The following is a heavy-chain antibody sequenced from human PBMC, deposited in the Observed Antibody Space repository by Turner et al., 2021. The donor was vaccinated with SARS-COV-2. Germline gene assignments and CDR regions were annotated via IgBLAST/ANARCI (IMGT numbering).Heavy chain of an antibody. J-gene: IGHJ4*02. CDR2: ISSSSSTI. V-gene: IGHV3-48*01. Sequence: EVQLVESGGGLVRPGGPVTLLCAASGFTFSSYSMNWVRQAPGKGLEWVSYISSSSSTIYYADSVKGRFTISRDNAKNSLYLQMNSLRAEDTAVYYCARDLGSIAVANWGQGTLVTVSS. CDR1: GFTFSSYS. CDR3: ARDLGSIAVAN. D-gene: IGHD6-19*01.